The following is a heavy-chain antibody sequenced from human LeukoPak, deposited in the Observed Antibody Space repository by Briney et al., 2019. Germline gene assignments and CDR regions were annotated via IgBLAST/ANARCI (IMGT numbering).Heavy chain of an antibody. V-gene: IGHV1-18*01. J-gene: IGHJ6*02. CDR2: INTYNGNT. Sequence: ASVKVSCKVSGYTFTTYGISWVRQAPGQGLEWMGWINTYNGNTNYAQKLQGRVTMTTDTSTSTAYMELRSLRSDDTAMYYCARDQEGSSGWYAYYYYGMDVWGQGTTVTVSS. CDR3: ARDQEGSSGWYAYYYYGMDV. CDR1: GYTFTTYG. D-gene: IGHD6-19*01.